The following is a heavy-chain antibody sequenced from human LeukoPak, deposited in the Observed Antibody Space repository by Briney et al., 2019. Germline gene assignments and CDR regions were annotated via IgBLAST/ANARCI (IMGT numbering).Heavy chain of an antibody. Sequence: SETLSLTCTVSGGSISSYYWSWIRQPPGKGLEWIGYIYYSGSTNYNPSLKSRVTISVDTSKNQFSLKLSSVTAADTAVYYCARDTPVRYSGSYSDYWGQGTLVTVSS. J-gene: IGHJ4*02. CDR2: IYYSGST. CDR1: GGSISSYY. V-gene: IGHV4-59*01. D-gene: IGHD1-26*01. CDR3: ARDTPVRYSGSYSDY.